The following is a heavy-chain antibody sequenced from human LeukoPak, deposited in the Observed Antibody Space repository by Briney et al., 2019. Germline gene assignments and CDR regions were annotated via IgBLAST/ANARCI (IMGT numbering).Heavy chain of an antibody. CDR1: GFTFSSYA. CDR3: AKGPVLRFLEWLSHIDY. V-gene: IGHV3-23*01. D-gene: IGHD3-3*01. J-gene: IGHJ4*02. CDR2: ISGSGGST. Sequence: GGSLRLSCAASGFTFSSYAMSWVRQAPGKGLEWVSAISGSGGSTYYADSVRGRFTISRDISKNTLYLQMNSLRAEDTAVYYCAKGPVLRFLEWLSHIDYWGQGTLVTVSS.